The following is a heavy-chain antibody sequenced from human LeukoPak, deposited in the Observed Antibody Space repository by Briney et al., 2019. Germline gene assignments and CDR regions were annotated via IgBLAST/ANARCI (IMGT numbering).Heavy chain of an antibody. CDR3: ARLLSSAWYGACVY. J-gene: IGHJ4*02. CDR2: IYPGDSDT. Sequence: HGESLKISCKGSGYSFTNYWIGWVRQMPGKGPEWMGIIYPGDSDTRYSPSFQGQVTISADKSISTAYLQWSSLKASDTAMYYCARLLSSAWYGACVYWGQGTLVTVSS. D-gene: IGHD6-19*01. V-gene: IGHV5-51*01. CDR1: GYSFTNYW.